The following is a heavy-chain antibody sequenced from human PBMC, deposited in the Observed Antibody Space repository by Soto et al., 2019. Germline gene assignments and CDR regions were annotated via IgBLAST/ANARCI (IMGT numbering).Heavy chain of an antibody. CDR1: GGTFSSYA. Sequence: QVQLVQSGAEVKKPGSSVKVSCKASGGTFSSYAISWVRQAPGQGLEWMGGIIPIFGTANYAQKFQGRVTITADESTSTAYMELSSLRSEDTAVYYCARGKDDILTGTPPPGWFDPWGQGTLVTVSS. V-gene: IGHV1-69*01. CDR2: IIPIFGTA. D-gene: IGHD3-9*01. J-gene: IGHJ5*02. CDR3: ARGKDDILTGTPPPGWFDP.